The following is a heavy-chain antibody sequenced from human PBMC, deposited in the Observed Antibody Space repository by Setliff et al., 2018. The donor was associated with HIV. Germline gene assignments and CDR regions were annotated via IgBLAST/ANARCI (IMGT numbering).Heavy chain of an antibody. CDR1: GFIFSSHA. CDR3: ARGRNRNYVVYGMDV. J-gene: IGHJ6*02. CDR2: ISGTSYI. D-gene: IGHD1-7*01. V-gene: IGHV3-23*01. Sequence: GGSLRLSCAASGFIFSSHAMSWVRQVPGRGLEWVSSISGTSYIYYADSVKGRFTISRDNSKNMLYLQMDSLRAEDTAVYYCARGRNRNYVVYGMDVWGQGTTVTVSS.